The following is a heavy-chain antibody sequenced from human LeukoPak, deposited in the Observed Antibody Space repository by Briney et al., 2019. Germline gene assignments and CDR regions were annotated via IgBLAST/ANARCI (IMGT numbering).Heavy chain of an antibody. Sequence: GGSLRLSCAASGFTFSSCAMSWVRQAPGKGLEWVSGISASGGHTFYADSVKGRFPISRDNSKNTLYLQMNSLRAEDTAVYYCAKVRARGVIPYYYYYMDVWGKGTTVTVSS. V-gene: IGHV3-23*01. CDR3: AKVRARGVIPYYYYYMDV. CDR2: ISASGGHT. D-gene: IGHD3-10*01. CDR1: GFTFSSCA. J-gene: IGHJ6*03.